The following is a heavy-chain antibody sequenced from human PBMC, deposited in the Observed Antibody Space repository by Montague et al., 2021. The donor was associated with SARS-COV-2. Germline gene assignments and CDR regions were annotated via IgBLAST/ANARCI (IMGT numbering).Heavy chain of an antibody. CDR3: ARDAEGIAARRSDAFGI. V-gene: IGHV3-53*01. CDR1: GFTVSSTY. Sequence: SLSLSCAASGFTVSSTYMNWVRQAPGKGQEWVSVIYRGGSTYYADSVKGRFTISRDNSKNTLYLQMNSLRAEDTAVYYCARDAEGIAARRSDAFGIWGQGTMVTVSS. D-gene: IGHD6-6*01. CDR2: IYRGGST. J-gene: IGHJ3*02.